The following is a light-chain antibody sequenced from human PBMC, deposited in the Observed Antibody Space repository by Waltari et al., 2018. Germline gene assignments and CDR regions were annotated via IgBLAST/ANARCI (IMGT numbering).Light chain of an antibody. CDR2: RNN. CDR1: SSNIGRNY. V-gene: IGLV1-47*01. J-gene: IGLJ3*02. Sequence: QSVLTQPPSASGTPGQRVTISCSGSSSNIGRNYVYWYQQLPGTAPKPLIYRNNQRPSGVPDRFSGSKSGTSASLAISGLRSEDEADYYCAAWDDSLSGPWVFGGGTKLTVL. CDR3: AAWDDSLSGPWV.